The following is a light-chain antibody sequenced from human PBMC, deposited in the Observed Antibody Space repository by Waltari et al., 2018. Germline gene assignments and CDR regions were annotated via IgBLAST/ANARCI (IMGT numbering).Light chain of an antibody. CDR1: QSVSSNY. Sequence: EIVLTQSPGTLSLSPGERASLPCRTSQSVSSNYLAGYQQRPGQAPRLLIYGASSRAIGIPDRFSGSGSGTDFTLTISRLEPEDFAVYYCQQYGTSPRTFGQGTKVEIK. CDR2: GAS. J-gene: IGKJ1*01. CDR3: QQYGTSPRT. V-gene: IGKV3-20*01.